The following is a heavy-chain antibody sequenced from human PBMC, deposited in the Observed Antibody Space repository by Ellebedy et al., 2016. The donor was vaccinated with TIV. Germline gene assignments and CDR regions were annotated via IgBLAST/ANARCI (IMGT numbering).Heavy chain of an antibody. CDR1: GGSINSHY. D-gene: IGHD5-18*01. J-gene: IGHJ3*02. CDR3: VRHFGYSYGLSADAFDI. Sequence: MPSETLSLTCTVPGGSINSHYWSWIRQPSGKGLEWIGYLYYGGTTKYNPSLKSRVTLAADTSNNRFSLQLRSVTAADTAVYYCVRHFGYSYGLSADAFDIWGQGATVTVSS. V-gene: IGHV4-59*11. CDR2: LYYGGTT.